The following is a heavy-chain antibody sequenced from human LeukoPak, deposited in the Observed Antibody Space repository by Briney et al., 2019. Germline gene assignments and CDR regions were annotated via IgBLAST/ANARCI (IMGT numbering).Heavy chain of an antibody. V-gene: IGHV4-59*01. CDR2: IYYSGNT. Sequence: SETLSLTCSVSGASIGSYYWIWIRQPPGKGPEWLGTIYYSGNTKYNSSLKSRDSILADTSNNQFSLRLSSVTAADTAVYYCAREGLTTIGVIDVWGKGTTVTVSS. CDR3: AREGLTTIGVIDV. D-gene: IGHD1-1*01. CDR1: GASIGSYY. J-gene: IGHJ6*03.